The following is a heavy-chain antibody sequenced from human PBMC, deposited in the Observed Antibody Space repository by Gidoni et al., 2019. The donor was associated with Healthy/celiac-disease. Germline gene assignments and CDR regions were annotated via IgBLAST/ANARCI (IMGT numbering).Heavy chain of an antibody. CDR2: ISGSGGSK. CDR3: AKYPIVGSGYYYFDY. J-gene: IGHJ4*02. CDR1: GFTFSSYA. V-gene: IGHV3-23*01. Sequence: EVQLLESGGGLVQPGGSMRLSCAASGFTFSSYAMSWVRPAPGKGLEWVSAISGSGGSKYYADSVKGRFTISRDNSKNTLYLQMNSLRAEDTAVYYCAKYPIVGSGYYYFDYWGQGTLVTVSS. D-gene: IGHD3-22*01.